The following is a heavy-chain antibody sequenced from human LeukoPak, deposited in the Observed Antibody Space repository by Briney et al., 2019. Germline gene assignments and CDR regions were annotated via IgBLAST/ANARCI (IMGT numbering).Heavy chain of an antibody. CDR1: GGSMSTYY. Sequence: PSETLSLTCTVSGGSMSTYYWSWIRQPPGKGLEWIGYIYDSGSTNYNPSLKSRVTISVDTSKNQFSLQLSSVIAADTAVYYCARRGSGGRSFDYWGQGTLVTVSS. CDR2: IYDSGST. J-gene: IGHJ4*02. D-gene: IGHD3-10*01. CDR3: ARRGSGGRSFDY. V-gene: IGHV4-59*08.